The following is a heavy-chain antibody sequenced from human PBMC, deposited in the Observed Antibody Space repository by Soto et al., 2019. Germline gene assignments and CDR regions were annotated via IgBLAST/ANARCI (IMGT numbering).Heavy chain of an antibody. V-gene: IGHV5-10-1*01. Sequence: GESLKISCKGSGYSFTSYWISWVRQMPGKGLEWMGRIDPSDSYTNYSPSFQGHVTISADKSISTAYLQWSSLKASDTAMYYCARHNYDILTGPLDWFDPWGQGTLVTV. CDR1: GYSFTSYW. CDR2: IDPSDSYT. D-gene: IGHD3-9*01. J-gene: IGHJ5*02. CDR3: ARHNYDILTGPLDWFDP.